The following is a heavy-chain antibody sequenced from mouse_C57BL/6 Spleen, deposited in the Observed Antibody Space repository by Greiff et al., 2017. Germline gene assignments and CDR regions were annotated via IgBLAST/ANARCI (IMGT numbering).Heavy chain of an antibody. CDR1: GFNIKDYY. CDR2: IDPEDGDT. V-gene: IGHV14-1*01. J-gene: IGHJ3*01. Sequence: EVQLQQSGAELVRPGASVKLSCTASGFNIKDYYMHWVKQRPEQGLEWIGRIDPEDGDTEYAPKFQGKATMTADTSSNTAYLQLSSLTSEDTAVYYCTGGLRRAWFAYWGQGTLVTVSA. D-gene: IGHD2-4*01. CDR3: TGGLRRAWFAY.